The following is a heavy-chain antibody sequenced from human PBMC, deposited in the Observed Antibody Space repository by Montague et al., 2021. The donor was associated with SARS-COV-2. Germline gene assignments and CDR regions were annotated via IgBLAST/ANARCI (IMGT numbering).Heavy chain of an antibody. V-gene: IGHV3-33*01. CDR3: ARQLGYYYGMDV. D-gene: IGHD3-10*01. CDR2: IWYDGSNK. CDR1: GFTFSSYG. Sequence: SLRLSCAASGFTFSSYGMHWVRQAPGKGLEWVAVIWYDGSNKYYADSVKGRFTISRDNSENTLYLQMNSLRAEDTAVYYCARQLGYYYGMDVWGQGTTVTVPS. J-gene: IGHJ6*02.